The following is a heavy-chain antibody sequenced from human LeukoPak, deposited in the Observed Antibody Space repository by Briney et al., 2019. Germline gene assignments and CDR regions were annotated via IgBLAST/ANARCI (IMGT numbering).Heavy chain of an antibody. CDR1: GFTFSSYS. Sequence: KTGGSLRLSCAASGFTFSSYSMNWVRQAPGKGLEWVSSTSSSSSYIYYADSVKGRFTISRDNAKNSLYLQMNSLRAEDTAVYYCASSGTAMVKWFDPWGQGTLVTVSS. J-gene: IGHJ5*02. D-gene: IGHD5-18*01. CDR2: TSSSSSYI. V-gene: IGHV3-21*01. CDR3: ASSGTAMVKWFDP.